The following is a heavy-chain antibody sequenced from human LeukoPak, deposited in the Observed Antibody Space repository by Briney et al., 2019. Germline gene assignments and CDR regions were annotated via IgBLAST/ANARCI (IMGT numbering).Heavy chain of an antibody. CDR1: GFTFSSYW. CDR3: AKWAPGYSSGYGLDF. Sequence: GGSLRLSCAASGFTFSSYWMHWVRQAPGKGLVWVSRIDSDGSSTNYADSVKGRFTISRDNSKNTLYLQMNSLRAEDTAVYYCAKWAPGYSSGYGLDFWGQGTLVTVS. D-gene: IGHD3-22*01. J-gene: IGHJ4*02. V-gene: IGHV3-74*01. CDR2: IDSDGSST.